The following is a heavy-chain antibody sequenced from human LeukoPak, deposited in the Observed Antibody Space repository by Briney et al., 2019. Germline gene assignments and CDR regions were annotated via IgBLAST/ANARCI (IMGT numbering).Heavy chain of an antibody. D-gene: IGHD3-22*01. J-gene: IGHJ4*02. V-gene: IGHV3-48*02. Sequence: SGGSLRLSCAASGFTFNSYNMNWVRQAPGKGLEWVSHISSSGSTIYYADSVKGRFTMSRDNAKNSLYLQMNSLRDEDTAVYYCAREPNYYDSRVCPYWGQGTLVAVSS. CDR1: GFTFNSYN. CDR2: ISSSGSTI. CDR3: AREPNYYDSRVCPY.